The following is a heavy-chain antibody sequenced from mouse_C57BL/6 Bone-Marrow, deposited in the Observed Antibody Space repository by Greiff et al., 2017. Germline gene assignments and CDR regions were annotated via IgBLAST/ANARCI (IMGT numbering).Heavy chain of an antibody. Sequence: QVQLQQPGTELVKPGASVKLSCKASGFTFTSYWMHWVKQRPGQGLEWIGNINPSNGGTNYNEKFKSKATLTVDKSTSTAYMQLSSLTSEDSAVYYCARKILLWHWYFDVWGTGTTVTVSS. J-gene: IGHJ1*03. CDR1: GFTFTSYW. CDR2: INPSNGGT. CDR3: ARKILLWHWYFDV. D-gene: IGHD2-1*01. V-gene: IGHV1-53*01.